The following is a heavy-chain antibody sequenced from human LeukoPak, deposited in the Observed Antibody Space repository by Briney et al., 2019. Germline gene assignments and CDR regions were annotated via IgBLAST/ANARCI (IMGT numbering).Heavy chain of an antibody. CDR2: INPNSGGT. Sequence: ASVKVSCKASAYTFTGYYMHWVRQAPGQGLEWMGWINPNSGGTNYAQKFQGRVTMTRDTSISTAYMELSRLRSDDTAVYYCARLPAAIFAFDYWGQGTLVTVSS. D-gene: IGHD2-2*01. CDR3: ARLPAAIFAFDY. CDR1: AYTFTGYY. V-gene: IGHV1-2*02. J-gene: IGHJ4*02.